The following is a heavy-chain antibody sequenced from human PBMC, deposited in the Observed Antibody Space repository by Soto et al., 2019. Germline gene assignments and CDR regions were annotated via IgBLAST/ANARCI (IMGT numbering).Heavy chain of an antibody. CDR2: ISGSGGST. J-gene: IGHJ4*02. V-gene: IGHV3-23*01. CDR3: AKDQNPTYYYDSSGPGYFDY. CDR1: GFTFSSYA. Sequence: GGSLRLSCAASGFTFSSYAMSWVRQAPGKGLEWVSAISGSGGSTYYADSVKGRFTISRDNSKNTLYLQMNSLRAEDTAVYYCAKDQNPTYYYDSSGPGYFDYWGQGTLVTGLL. D-gene: IGHD3-22*01.